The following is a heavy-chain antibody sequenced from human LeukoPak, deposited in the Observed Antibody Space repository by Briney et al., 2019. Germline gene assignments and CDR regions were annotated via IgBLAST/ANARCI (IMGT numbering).Heavy chain of an antibody. CDR3: AKVGDY. Sequence: GGSLRLSCAASGFTFSSYAMSWVRQAPGKXLXXXSXXXXXXXSXXXADSVKGRFTISRDNSKNTLYLQMNSLRAEDTAVYYCAKVGDYWGQGTLVTVSS. J-gene: IGHJ4*02. V-gene: IGHV3-23*01. CDR2: XXXXXXSX. CDR1: GFTFSSYA.